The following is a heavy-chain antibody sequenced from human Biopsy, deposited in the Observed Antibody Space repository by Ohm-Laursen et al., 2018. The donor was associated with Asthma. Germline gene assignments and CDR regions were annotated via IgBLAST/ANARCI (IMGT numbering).Heavy chain of an antibody. J-gene: IGHJ3*02. V-gene: IGHV3-53*01. CDR2: IYSGGGT. CDR3: ARAYGGSFFSGAFDI. Sequence: SLRLSCAASGFTFSHYNMNWVRQAPGKGLEWVSVIYSGGGTYYADSVQGRVTISRDNSKNTLSLQMNSLRAEDTAVYYCARAYGGSFFSGAFDIWGQGTMVTVSS. CDR1: GFTFSHYN. D-gene: IGHD4-23*01.